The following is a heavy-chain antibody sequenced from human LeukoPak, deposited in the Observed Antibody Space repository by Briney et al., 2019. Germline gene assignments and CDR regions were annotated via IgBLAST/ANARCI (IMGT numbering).Heavy chain of an antibody. CDR1: GGSFSGYY. J-gene: IGHJ5*02. V-gene: IGHV4-34*01. D-gene: IGHD3-9*01. Sequence: SETLSLTCAVYGGSFSGYYWSWIRQPPGKGLEWIGEINHSGSTNYNPSLKSRVTISVDTSKNQFSLKLSSVTAADTAVYYCARLDWPAFDPWGQGTLVTVSS. CDR3: ARLDWPAFDP. CDR2: INHSGST.